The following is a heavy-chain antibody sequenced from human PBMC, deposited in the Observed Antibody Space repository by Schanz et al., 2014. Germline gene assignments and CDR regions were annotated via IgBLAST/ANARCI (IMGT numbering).Heavy chain of an antibody. J-gene: IGHJ4*02. D-gene: IGHD7-27*01. V-gene: IGHV4-31*03. Sequence: QVQLQESGPGLVKPSQTLSLTCTVSGGSIGSGGYYWSWIRQHPGKGLEWIGSIYYTGTTYYTPTLKSRVTISVDTSWKQFSLTLSSVTAADTAVYYCARTWGDFWGQGTLVTVSS. CDR1: GGSIGSGGYY. CDR3: ARTWGDF. CDR2: IYYTGTT.